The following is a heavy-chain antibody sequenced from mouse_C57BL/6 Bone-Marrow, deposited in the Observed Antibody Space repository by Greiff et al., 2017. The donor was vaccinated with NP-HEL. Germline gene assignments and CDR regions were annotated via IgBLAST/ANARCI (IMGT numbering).Heavy chain of an antibody. CDR3: ARDPLITTVVPDWYFDV. CDR2: INYDGSST. J-gene: IGHJ1*03. D-gene: IGHD1-1*01. V-gene: IGHV5-16*01. Sequence: EVQRVESEGGLVQPGRSMKLSCTASGFTFSDYYMAWVRQVPEKGLEWVANINYDGSSTYYLDSLKSRFIISRDNAKNILYLQMSSLKSEDTATYYCARDPLITTVVPDWYFDVWGTGTTVTVSS. CDR1: GFTFSDYY.